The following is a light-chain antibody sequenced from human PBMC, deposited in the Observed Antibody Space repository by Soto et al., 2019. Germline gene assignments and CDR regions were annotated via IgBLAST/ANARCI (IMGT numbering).Light chain of an antibody. CDR1: SSNIGSNY. CDR3: AAWYDSLSGPDVV. Sequence: QSVLTQPPSASGTPGQRVTISCSGSSSNIGSNYVYWYQQLPGTAPKLLIYRNNQRPSGVPDRFSGSKSGTSASLAISGLRSEDEADYYCAAWYDSLSGPDVVFGGGTKLTVL. CDR2: RNN. J-gene: IGLJ2*01. V-gene: IGLV1-47*01.